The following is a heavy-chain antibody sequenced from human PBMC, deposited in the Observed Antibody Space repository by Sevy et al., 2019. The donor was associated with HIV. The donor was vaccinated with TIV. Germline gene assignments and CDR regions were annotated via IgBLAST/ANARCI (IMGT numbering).Heavy chain of an antibody. D-gene: IGHD2-15*01. J-gene: IGHJ3*02. CDR1: GGSISSSNW. Sequence: SETLSLTCAVSGGSISSSNWWSWVRQPPGKGLEWIGEIYHSGSTNYNPSLKSRVTISVDKSKNQFSLKLSSVTAADTAGYYCARDPRYCSRTGGGGSGGSWYQRNDAFDIWGQGTMVTVSS. CDR2: IYHSGST. V-gene: IGHV4-4*02. CDR3: ARDPRYCSRTGGGGSGGSWYQRNDAFDI.